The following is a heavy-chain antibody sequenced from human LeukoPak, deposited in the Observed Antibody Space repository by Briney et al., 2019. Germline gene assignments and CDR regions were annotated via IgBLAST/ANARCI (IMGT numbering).Heavy chain of an antibody. CDR1: GGSFSGYY. Sequence: SETLSLTCAVYGGSFSGYYWSWIRQPPGKGLERIGEINHSGSTNYNPSLKSRVTISVDTSKNQFSLKLSSVTAADTAVYYCARGALSYDSSGYYARYYFDYWGQGTLVTVSS. V-gene: IGHV4-34*01. D-gene: IGHD3-22*01. CDR2: INHSGST. J-gene: IGHJ4*02. CDR3: ARGALSYDSSGYYARYYFDY.